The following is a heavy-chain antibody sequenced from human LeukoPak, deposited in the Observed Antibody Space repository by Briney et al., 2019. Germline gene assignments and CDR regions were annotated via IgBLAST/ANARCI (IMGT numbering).Heavy chain of an antibody. J-gene: IGHJ4*02. Sequence: GGSLRLSCAASGFTFSDYWMHWVRQAPGRGLVWVSRIDTDGSSATYADSVKGRFTISRDNAKNTVYLQMNSLRVEDTGVYSCASALTTVTPHFHYWGQGTLVTVSS. CDR3: ASALTTVTPHFHY. CDR2: IDTDGSSA. CDR1: GFTFSDYW. V-gene: IGHV3-74*01. D-gene: IGHD4-17*01.